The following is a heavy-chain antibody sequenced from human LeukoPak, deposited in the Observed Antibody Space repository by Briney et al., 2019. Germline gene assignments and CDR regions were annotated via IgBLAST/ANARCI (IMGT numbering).Heavy chain of an antibody. V-gene: IGHV1-18*01. J-gene: IGHJ4*02. CDR2: ISAYNGNT. D-gene: IGHD3-3*01. Sequence: ASVKVSCKASRYTFTSYGISWVRQAPGQGLEWMGWISAYNGNTNYAQKLQGRVTMTTDTSTSTAYMELRSLRSDDTAVYYCARDKSITIFGVVSPGAYWGQGTLVTVSS. CDR1: RYTFTSYG. CDR3: ARDKSITIFGVVSPGAY.